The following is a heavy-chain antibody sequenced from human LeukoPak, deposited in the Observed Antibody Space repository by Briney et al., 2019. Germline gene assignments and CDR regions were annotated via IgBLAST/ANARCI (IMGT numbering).Heavy chain of an antibody. V-gene: IGHV4-34*01. Sequence: SETLSLTCAVYGGSFSDYFWGCIRQPPGKGLEWIGQINHSGRTYYNPSLKSRVTISVDTSKIQFSLNLSSVTAADTAVYYCARAVVVLPAAIHYGMDVWGQGTTVTVSS. D-gene: IGHD2-2*01. CDR2: INHSGRT. CDR3: ARAVVVLPAAIHYGMDV. J-gene: IGHJ6*02. CDR1: GGSFSDYF.